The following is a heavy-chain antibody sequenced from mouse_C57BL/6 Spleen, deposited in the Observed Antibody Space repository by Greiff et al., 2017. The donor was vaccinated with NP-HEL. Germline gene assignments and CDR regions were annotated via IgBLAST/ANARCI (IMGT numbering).Heavy chain of an antibody. CDR2: IDPSDSET. Sequence: VQLQQPGAELVRPGSSVKLSCKASGYTFTSYWMHWVKQRPIQGLEWIGNIDPSDSETHYNQKFKDKATLTVDKSSSTAYMQLSSLTSEDSAVYYCARETPSYYFDYWGQGTTLTVSS. J-gene: IGHJ2*01. CDR1: GYTFTSYW. CDR3: ARETPSYYFDY. D-gene: IGHD6-1*02. V-gene: IGHV1-52*01.